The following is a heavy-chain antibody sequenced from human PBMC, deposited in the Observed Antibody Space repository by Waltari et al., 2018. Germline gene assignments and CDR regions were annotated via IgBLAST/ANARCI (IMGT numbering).Heavy chain of an antibody. V-gene: IGHV3-7*01. CDR3: ASGFGELLFPFDY. CDR2: IKQDGSEK. D-gene: IGHD3-10*01. CDR1: GFTFSSYW. J-gene: IGHJ4*02. Sequence: VQLVESGGGLVQPGGSLRLSCAASGFTFSSYWMSWVRQAPGKGLEWVANIKQDGSEKYYEDSVKGRFTISRDNAKNSLYLQMNSLRAEDTAVYYCASGFGELLFPFDYWGQGTLVTVSS.